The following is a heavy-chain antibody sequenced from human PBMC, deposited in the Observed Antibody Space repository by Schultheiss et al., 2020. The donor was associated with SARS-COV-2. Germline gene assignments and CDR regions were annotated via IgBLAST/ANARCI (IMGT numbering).Heavy chain of an antibody. J-gene: IGHJ4*02. CDR1: GGSVSSGSYY. CDR2: IYHSEST. CDR3: ARRRSDGNWYLDT. Sequence: SETLSLTCTVSGGSVSSGSYYWSWIRQPPGKGLEWIGYIYHSESTNYNPSLRSRGTISVDTSKNQFSLKLTSVIAADTAVYYCARRRSDGNWYLDTWGQGTLVTVSS. V-gene: IGHV4-61*01. D-gene: IGHD4-23*01.